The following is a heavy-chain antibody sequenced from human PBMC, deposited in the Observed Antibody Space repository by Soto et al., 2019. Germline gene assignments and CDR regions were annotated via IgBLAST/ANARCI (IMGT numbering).Heavy chain of an antibody. CDR2: IDPSDSYT. D-gene: IGHD6-13*01. CDR1: GYSFTSYW. Sequence: RGESLKISCKGSGYSFTSYWISWVRQMPGKGLEWMGRIDPSDSYTNYSPSFQGHVTISADKSISTAYLQWSSLKASDTAMYYCARASSSWYFNYGMDVWGQGTTVTVSS. CDR3: ARASSSWYFNYGMDV. J-gene: IGHJ6*02. V-gene: IGHV5-10-1*01.